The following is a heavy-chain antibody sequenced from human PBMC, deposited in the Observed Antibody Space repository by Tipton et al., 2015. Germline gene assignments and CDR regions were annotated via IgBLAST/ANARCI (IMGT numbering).Heavy chain of an antibody. CDR1: GGSISSSSYY. CDR3: ARVPFDYFDY. Sequence: TLSLTCAVSGGSISSSSYYWGWIRQPPGKGLEWIGIIYHSGSTYYNPSLKSRVTISVDTSKSQFSLKLTSVTAADTAVYYCARVPFDYFDYWGQGILVTVSS. V-gene: IGHV4-39*07. J-gene: IGHJ4*02. CDR2: IYHSGST.